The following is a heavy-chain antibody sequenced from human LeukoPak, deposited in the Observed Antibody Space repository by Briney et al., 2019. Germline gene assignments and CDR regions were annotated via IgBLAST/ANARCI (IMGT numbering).Heavy chain of an antibody. CDR1: GGSISSSSYY. Sequence: PSETLSLTCTVSGGSISSSSYYWGWIRQPPGKGLEWIGSIYYSGSTYYNPSLKSRVTISVDTSKNQFSLKLSSVTAADTAVYYCARTQRVVVTPPHASVVDYWGQGTLVTVSS. J-gene: IGHJ4*02. CDR3: ARTQRVVVTPPHASVVDY. V-gene: IGHV4-39*07. CDR2: IYYSGST. D-gene: IGHD2-15*01.